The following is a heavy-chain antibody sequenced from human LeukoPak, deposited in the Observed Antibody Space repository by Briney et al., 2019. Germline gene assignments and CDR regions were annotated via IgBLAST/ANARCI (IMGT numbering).Heavy chain of an antibody. Sequence: AASVKVSCKASGYTFTGYYMHWVRQAPGQGLEWMGRINPNSGGTNYAQKFQGRVTMTRDTSISTAYMELSRLRSDDTAVYYCATPAAGYYGMDVWGQGTTVTVSS. CDR3: ATPAAGYYGMDV. CDR1: GYTFTGYY. V-gene: IGHV1-2*06. J-gene: IGHJ6*02. D-gene: IGHD6-13*01. CDR2: INPNSGGT.